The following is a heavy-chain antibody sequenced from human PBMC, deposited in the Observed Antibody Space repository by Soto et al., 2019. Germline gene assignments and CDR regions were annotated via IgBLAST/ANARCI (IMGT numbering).Heavy chain of an antibody. Sequence: SETLSLTCTVSGGSISSYYWSWIRQPPGKGLEWIGYIYYSGSTNYNPSLKSRVTISVDTSKNQFSLKLSSVTAADTAVYYCARGGGYSGYDLRFYYYMDVWGKGTTVTVSS. D-gene: IGHD5-12*01. J-gene: IGHJ6*03. V-gene: IGHV4-59*08. CDR3: ARGGGYSGYDLRFYYYMDV. CDR2: IYYSGST. CDR1: GGSISSYY.